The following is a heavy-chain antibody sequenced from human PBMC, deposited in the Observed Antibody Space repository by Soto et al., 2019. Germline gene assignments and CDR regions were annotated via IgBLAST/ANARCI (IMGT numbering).Heavy chain of an antibody. Sequence: PGGSLRLSCAASGFTFSNAWMNWVRQAPGKGLEWVGRIKSKTDGGTTDYAAPVKGRFTISRDDSKNTLYLQMNSLKTEDTAVYYCTTDGDTHSSGWHNDAFDIWGQGTMVTVSS. D-gene: IGHD6-19*01. J-gene: IGHJ3*02. CDR3: TTDGDTHSSGWHNDAFDI. CDR2: IKSKTDGGTT. CDR1: GFTFSNAW. V-gene: IGHV3-15*07.